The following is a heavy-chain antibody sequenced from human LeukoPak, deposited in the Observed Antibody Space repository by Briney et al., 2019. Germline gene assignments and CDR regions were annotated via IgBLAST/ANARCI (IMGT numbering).Heavy chain of an antibody. J-gene: IGHJ5*02. CDR1: GFTFKLYW. CDR3: VRGGPSTWS. CDR2: INDDGSDT. Sequence: GGSLRLSCAASGFTFKLYWLHWVRQVPGKRPVWVSRINDDGSDTIYADSVRGRFTISRDDAKNTVYLQMNNLRAEDTAVYYCVRGGPSTWSWGQGTLVTVSS. D-gene: IGHD2-15*01. V-gene: IGHV3-74*01.